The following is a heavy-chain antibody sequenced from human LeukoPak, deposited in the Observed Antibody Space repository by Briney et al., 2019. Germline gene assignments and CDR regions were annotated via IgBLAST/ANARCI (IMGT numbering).Heavy chain of an antibody. V-gene: IGHV1-46*01. CDR1: GYTFTTYS. Sequence: ASVKVSCKASGYTFTTYSIHWVRQAPGQGLEWMGVINPTGGSTTYAQKFRGRVTMTRDTSTSTVYMELSSLRSEDTAVYYCARDYNRWRADFFDYWGQGTLVTVSS. J-gene: IGHJ4*02. CDR3: ARDYNRWRADFFDY. CDR2: INPTGGST. D-gene: IGHD3-10*01.